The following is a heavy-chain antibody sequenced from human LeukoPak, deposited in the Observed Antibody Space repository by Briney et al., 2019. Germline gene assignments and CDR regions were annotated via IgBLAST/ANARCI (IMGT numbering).Heavy chain of an antibody. D-gene: IGHD3-10*01. V-gene: IGHV1-18*01. J-gene: IGHJ5*02. CDR1: GYTFTSYG. CDR2: ISAYNGNT. CDR3: ARVNGGVAGWWFHYYGSGSYRDNWFDP. Sequence: ASVKVSCKASGYTFTSYGISWVRQAPGQGLEWMGWISAYNGNTNYAQKLQGRVTMTTDTSTSTAYMELRSLRSDDTAVYYCARVNGGVAGWWFHYYGSGSYRDNWFDPWGQGTLVTVSS.